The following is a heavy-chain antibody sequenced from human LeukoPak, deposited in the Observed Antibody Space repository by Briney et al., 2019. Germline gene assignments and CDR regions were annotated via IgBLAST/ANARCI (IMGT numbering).Heavy chain of an antibody. CDR3: ARARIGRVESYVRPFDY. V-gene: IGHV1-8*03. Sequence: ASVKVSCKASGYTFTSYYINWVRQATGQGLEWMGWMNPNSGNTGYAQKFQGRVTITRNTSMSTAYMELSSLRSEDTAVYYCARARIGRVESYVRPFDYWGQGTLVTVSS. J-gene: IGHJ4*02. D-gene: IGHD3-10*02. CDR1: GYTFTSYY. CDR2: MNPNSGNT.